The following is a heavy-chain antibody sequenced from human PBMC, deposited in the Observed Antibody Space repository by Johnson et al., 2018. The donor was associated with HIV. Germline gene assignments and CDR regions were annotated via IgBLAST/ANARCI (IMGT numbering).Heavy chain of an antibody. CDR2: ISYDGSNK. J-gene: IGHJ3*01. CDR1: GFTFSSYP. CDR3: TADPIFLGYWYHSSP. D-gene: IGHD3-3*01. V-gene: IGHV3-30*04. Sequence: QVQLVESGGGLVQPGRSLKLSCAASGFTFSSYPMHWVRQAPGKGLEWVAIISYDGSNKYYADSVKGRFTVSRDNSKNTLYLQMNSLKTEDTGVYFCTADPIFLGYWYHSSPWGQGTMVTVSS.